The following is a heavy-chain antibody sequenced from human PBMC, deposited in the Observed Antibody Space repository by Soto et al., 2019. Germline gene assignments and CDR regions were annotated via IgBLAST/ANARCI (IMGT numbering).Heavy chain of an antibody. CDR3: ARALTGSSWYVDGMDV. J-gene: IGHJ6*02. CDR2: ISYDGSNK. D-gene: IGHD6-13*01. CDR1: GFTFSSYA. V-gene: IGHV3-30-3*01. Sequence: QVQLVESGGGVVQPGRSLRLSCAASGFTFSSYAMHWVHQAPGKGLEWVAVISYDGSNKYYADSVKGRFTISRDNSKNTLYLQMNSLRAEDTAVYYCARALTGSSWYVDGMDVWGQGTTVTVSS.